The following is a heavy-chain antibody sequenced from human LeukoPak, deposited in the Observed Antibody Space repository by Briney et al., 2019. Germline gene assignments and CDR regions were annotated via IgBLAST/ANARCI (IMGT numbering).Heavy chain of an antibody. CDR1: GYTFTSYD. CDR3: ARGRKWLSNTFNY. D-gene: IGHD3-22*01. CDR2: MNPNSGNT. J-gene: IGHJ4*02. Sequence: ASVKVSCKASGYTFTSYDINWVRQATGQGLEWMGRMNPNSGNTGYAQKFQGRVTMNRNTSISTAYMQLSTQSSEDTAVYYCARGRKWLSNTFNYWGQGTLVAVSS. V-gene: IGHV1-8*01.